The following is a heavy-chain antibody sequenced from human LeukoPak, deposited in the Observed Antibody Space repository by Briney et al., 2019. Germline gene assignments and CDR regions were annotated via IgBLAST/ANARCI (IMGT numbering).Heavy chain of an antibody. D-gene: IGHD2-2*01. V-gene: IGHV4-39*01. J-gene: IGHJ6*02. CDR1: GDSISSSRHY. CDR2: ICYSGRT. Sequence: PSETLSLTCTVSGDSISSSRHYWGWIRQPPGKGLEWIGSICYSGRTYYNPSLKSRVTISVDTSKNQFSLKVSSVTAADTGVYYCARIYCTSTSCYGDHYYGMDVWGQGTTVTVSS. CDR3: ARIYCTSTSCYGDHYYGMDV.